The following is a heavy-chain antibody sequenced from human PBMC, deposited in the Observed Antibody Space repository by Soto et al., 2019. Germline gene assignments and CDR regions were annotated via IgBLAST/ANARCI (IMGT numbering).Heavy chain of an antibody. V-gene: IGHV1-69*01. Sequence: QVQLVQSGAEVKKPGSSVKVSCKASGGTFSSYAISWVRQAPGQGLEWMGGIIPIFGTANYAQKFQGRVTITADESTSTAYMELSSLISEDTAVYYCARDAAMVRGVAWYFDLWGRGTLVTVSS. D-gene: IGHD3-10*01. CDR2: IIPIFGTA. CDR1: GGTFSSYA. CDR3: ARDAAMVRGVAWYFDL. J-gene: IGHJ2*01.